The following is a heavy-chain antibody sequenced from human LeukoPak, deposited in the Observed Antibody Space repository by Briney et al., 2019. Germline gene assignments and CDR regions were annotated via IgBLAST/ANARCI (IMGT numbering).Heavy chain of an antibody. J-gene: IGHJ5*02. CDR3: ARGLYYYGSGSYYNPMWFDP. CDR2: IGTAGDT. Sequence: PGGSLRLSCAASGCTFSSYDMHWVRQATGKGLEWVSAIGTAGDTYYPGSVKGRFTISRENAKNSLYLQMNSLRGGDTAVYYCARGLYYYGSGSYYNPMWFDPWGQGTLVTVSS. D-gene: IGHD3-10*01. V-gene: IGHV3-13*01. CDR1: GCTFSSYD.